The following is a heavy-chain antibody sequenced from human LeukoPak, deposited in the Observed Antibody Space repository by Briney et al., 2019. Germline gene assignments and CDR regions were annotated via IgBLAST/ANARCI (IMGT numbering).Heavy chain of an antibody. CDR3: AAVDIRLNYYYYYMDV. V-gene: IGHV1-58*02. Sequence: SVKVSCKASGGTFSSYAISWVRQAPGQGLEWIGWIVVGSGNTNYAQKFQERVTITRDMSTSTAYMELSSLRSEDTAVYYCAAVDIRLNYYYYYMDVWGKGTTVTVSS. D-gene: IGHD5-12*01. J-gene: IGHJ6*03. CDR2: IVVGSGNT. CDR1: GGTFSSYA.